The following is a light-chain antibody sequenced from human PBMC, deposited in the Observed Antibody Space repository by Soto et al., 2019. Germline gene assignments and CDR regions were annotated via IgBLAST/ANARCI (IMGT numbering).Light chain of an antibody. J-gene: IGKJ1*01. CDR1: QSVSSSY. CDR2: GAS. Sequence: EIVLTQFPGTLSLSPGERATLSCRASQSVSSSYLAWYQQKPGQAPRLLIYGASSRATGIPDRFSGSGSGTDFTLTISRLEPEDFAVYYCQQYGSSFWTFGQGTKVDI. CDR3: QQYGSSFWT. V-gene: IGKV3-20*01.